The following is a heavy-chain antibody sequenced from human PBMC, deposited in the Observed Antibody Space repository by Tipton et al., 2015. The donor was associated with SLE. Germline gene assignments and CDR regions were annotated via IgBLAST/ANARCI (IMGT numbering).Heavy chain of an antibody. V-gene: IGHV5-10-1*01. Sequence: QLVQSGAEVKKPGESLRISCKGSGYSFTSYWISWVRQMPGKGLEWMGRIDPSDSYTSYSPSFQGHVTISADKSISTAYLQWSSLKASDTAMYYCARLVKQQLLGYYYYCMDVWGKGTTVTVSS. CDR2: IDPSDSYT. J-gene: IGHJ6*03. CDR1: GYSFTSYW. D-gene: IGHD5-18*01. CDR3: ARLVKQQLLGYYYYCMDV.